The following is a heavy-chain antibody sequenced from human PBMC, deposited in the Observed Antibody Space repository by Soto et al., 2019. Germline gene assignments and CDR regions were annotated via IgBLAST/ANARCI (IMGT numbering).Heavy chain of an antibody. D-gene: IGHD1-7*01. CDR1: GFTFDDYG. J-gene: IGHJ4*01. V-gene: IGHV3-9*01. CDR3: ATWRSELGH. Sequence: PGGSLRLSCAASGFTFDDYGMHWVRQAPGKGLEWVSGISWNSGRIGYADSVKGRFTISRDNAKNSLYLQMNSLKTEDTAWYYCATWRSELGHWGHGSRVTVS. CDR2: ISWNSGRI.